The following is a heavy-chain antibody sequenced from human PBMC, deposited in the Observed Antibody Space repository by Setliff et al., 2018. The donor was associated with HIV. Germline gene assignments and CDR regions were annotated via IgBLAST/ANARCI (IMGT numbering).Heavy chain of an antibody. J-gene: IGHJ4*02. CDR1: GFIFTHYY. V-gene: IGHV1-2*06. CDR2: ISPNSGGT. Sequence: ASVKVSCKASGFIFTHYYIHWVRQAPGQGLEWMGRISPNSGGTQFAQKFQGRVALTRDTSISTAYMELSGLRSDDTAVYYCARVFRAMMVGGAEPHFDYWGQGTLVTVSS. CDR3: ARVFRAMMVGGAEPHFDY. D-gene: IGHD3-10*01.